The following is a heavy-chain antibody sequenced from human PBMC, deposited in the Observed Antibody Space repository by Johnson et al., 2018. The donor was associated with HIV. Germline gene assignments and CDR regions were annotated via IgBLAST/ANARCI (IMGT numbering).Heavy chain of an antibody. CDR1: GFTFSSYD. J-gene: IGHJ3*02. Sequence: VQLVESGGGLVQPGGSLRLSCAASGFTFSSYDMHWVRQATGKGLEWVSASGTAGDTYYPDSVKGRFSISRDNAKNSLFLQMNSLRAEDMAVYYCATRDPTYRPGVFDIWGQGTMVTVSS. D-gene: IGHD2-2*02. CDR3: ATRDPTYRPGVFDI. V-gene: IGHV3-13*01. CDR2: SGTAGDT.